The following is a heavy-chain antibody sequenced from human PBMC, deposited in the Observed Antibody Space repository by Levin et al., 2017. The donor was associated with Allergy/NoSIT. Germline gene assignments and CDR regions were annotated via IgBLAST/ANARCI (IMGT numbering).Heavy chain of an antibody. CDR3: ARRFASGNYPYYFDY. Sequence: GGSLRLSCKASGSTFTGYYIHWVRQAPGQGLEWMGWINPNSAGTNYAQKFQGRVTMTRGTSISTAYMELSRLRSDDTAVYYCARRFASGNYPYYFDYWGQGTLVTVSS. V-gene: IGHV1-2*02. D-gene: IGHD1-7*01. J-gene: IGHJ4*02. CDR2: INPNSAGT. CDR1: GSTFTGYY.